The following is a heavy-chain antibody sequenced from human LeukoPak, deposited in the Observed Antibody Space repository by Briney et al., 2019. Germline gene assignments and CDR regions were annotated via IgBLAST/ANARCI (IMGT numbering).Heavy chain of an antibody. Sequence: GGSLRLSCAASGFTLSSYAMSWVRQAPGKGLEWVSSISASGGSTNYADSVKGRFTISRDNSKNTVYLQMNSLRAEDTAVYYCARRGPAALFDYWGQGTLVTVSS. CDR3: ARRGPAALFDY. D-gene: IGHD2-2*01. J-gene: IGHJ4*02. CDR1: GFTLSSYA. V-gene: IGHV3-23*01. CDR2: ISASGGST.